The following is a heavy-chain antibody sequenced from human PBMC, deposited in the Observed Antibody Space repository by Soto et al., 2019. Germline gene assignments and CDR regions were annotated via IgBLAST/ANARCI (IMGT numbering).Heavy chain of an antibody. CDR1: GLTFSNYA. CDR2: MSGSSSTT. J-gene: IGHJ4*02. V-gene: IGHV3-23*01. Sequence: EVRLLESGGGLVKPGGSLRLSCATSGLTFSNYAMSWVRQAPGGGLEWVSSMSGSSSTTYYADSVRGRFIISRDRSKNTLYLQMSSLRAEDTALYYCAKNQERELPRVIDFWGQGTLVTVSS. CDR3: AKNQERELPRVIDF. D-gene: IGHD1-7*01.